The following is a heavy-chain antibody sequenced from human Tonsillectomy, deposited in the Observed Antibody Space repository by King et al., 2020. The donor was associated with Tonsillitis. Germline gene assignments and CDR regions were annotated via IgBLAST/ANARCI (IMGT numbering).Heavy chain of an antibody. CDR1: GYTFTDFY. Sequence: VQLVESGAEVKRPGASVKVSCKASGYTFTDFYLHWVRQAPGHGLEWMGWINPNTGGTNYAQKFQDRLTMTRDTSITTTYMELSSLRPDDTALYYCARGDDFLSGYPYFFDHWGQGTLVTVSS. V-gene: IGHV1-2*02. J-gene: IGHJ4*02. CDR3: ARGDDFLSGYPYFFDH. D-gene: IGHD3-3*01. CDR2: INPNTGGT.